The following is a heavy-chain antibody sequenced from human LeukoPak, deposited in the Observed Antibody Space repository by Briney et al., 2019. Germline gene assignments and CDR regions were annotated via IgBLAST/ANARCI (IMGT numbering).Heavy chain of an antibody. J-gene: IGHJ3*02. CDR2: ISYDGSNK. CDR3: AREALHYYGSGSYWPHGFDI. Sequence: PGRSLRLSCPASGFTFSSYAMHWVRQAPGKGREWVAVISYDGSNKFYADSVKGRFTISRDDSESTLYLQMNSLRAEDTAVYYCAREALHYYGSGSYWPHGFDIWGQGTLVTVSS. D-gene: IGHD3-10*01. CDR1: GFTFSSYA. V-gene: IGHV3-30-3*01.